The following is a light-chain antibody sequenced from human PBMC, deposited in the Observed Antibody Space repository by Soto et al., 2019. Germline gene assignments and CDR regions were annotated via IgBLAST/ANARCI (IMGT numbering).Light chain of an antibody. CDR3: QQYNNRWT. V-gene: IGKV1-5*03. CDR1: QSISVW. Sequence: DIQMTQSPSTLSASVGDRVTITCRAIQSISVWLAWFQQKPGNAPKLLIYKASTLESGVPSRFSGSGSGTEFTLTISSMQHDDSATYYCQQYNNRWTFGQGTKVEI. CDR2: KAS. J-gene: IGKJ1*01.